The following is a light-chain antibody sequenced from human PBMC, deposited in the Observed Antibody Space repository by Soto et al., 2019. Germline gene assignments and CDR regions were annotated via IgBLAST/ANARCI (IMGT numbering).Light chain of an antibody. CDR3: QQYGSSSWT. CDR1: QSVSSSY. J-gene: IGKJ1*01. CDR2: GAS. Sequence: EIVLTQSPGTLSLSPGERATLSCRASQSVSSSYLAWYQQTPGQAPSLLIYGASSRATGFPDRFSGSGSETDFTLTISRLEPEDYAVYYCQQYGSSSWTFGQGTKVEIK. V-gene: IGKV3-20*01.